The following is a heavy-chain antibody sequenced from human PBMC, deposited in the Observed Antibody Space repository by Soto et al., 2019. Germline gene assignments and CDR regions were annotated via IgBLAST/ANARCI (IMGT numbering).Heavy chain of an antibody. J-gene: IGHJ3*02. CDR1: GFTFSSYW. CDR2: INSDGSST. CDR3: ASDLPYCSSTSCYSDAFDI. Sequence: EVQLVESGGGLVQPGGSLRLSCAASGFTFSSYWMHWVRQAPGKGLVWVSRINSDGSSTSYADSVKGRFTISRDNAKNTLYLQMNSLRAEATAVYYCASDLPYCSSTSCYSDAFDIWGQGTMVTVSS. D-gene: IGHD2-2*02. V-gene: IGHV3-74*01.